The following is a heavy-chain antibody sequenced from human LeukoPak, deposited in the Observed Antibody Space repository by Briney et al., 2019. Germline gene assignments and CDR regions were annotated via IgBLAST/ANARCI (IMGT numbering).Heavy chain of an antibody. CDR3: ARVRGYYDSSGPRDY. V-gene: IGHV1-18*01. CDR2: ISAYNGNT. D-gene: IGHD3-22*01. CDR1: GYTFTSYG. Sequence: ASVKVSCKASGYTFTSYGISWVRQAPGHGLEWMGWISAYNGNTNYAQKLQGRVTMTTDTSTSTAYMELRSLRSDDTALYYCARVRGYYDSSGPRDYWGQGTLVTVSS. J-gene: IGHJ4*02.